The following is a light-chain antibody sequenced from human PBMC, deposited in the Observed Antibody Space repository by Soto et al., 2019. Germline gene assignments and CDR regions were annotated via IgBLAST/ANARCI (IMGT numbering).Light chain of an antibody. Sequence: DTQMTQSPSTLSASVGDRVTITCRASQSITIWLAWYQQKPGKAPKLLIFDASSLESGVPSRFSGSGSGTEFTLTISSLQPDDFATYYCQHYNSYSWTFGQGTKVDI. CDR1: QSITIW. CDR3: QHYNSYSWT. V-gene: IGKV1-5*01. J-gene: IGKJ1*01. CDR2: DAS.